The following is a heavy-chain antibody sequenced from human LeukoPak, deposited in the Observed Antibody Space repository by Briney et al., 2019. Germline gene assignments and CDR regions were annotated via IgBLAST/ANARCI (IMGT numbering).Heavy chain of an antibody. CDR2: ISTSSTTI. V-gene: IGHV3-48*04. Sequence: GGSLRLSCEGSGFSLSAYNMNWVRQAPGKGLEWVSFISTSSTTIYYADSVKGRFTISRDNAKNSLYLQMNSLKVEDTAIYYCARDNWIDCWGQGTLVTVSS. CDR3: ARDNWIDC. CDR1: GFSLSAYN. J-gene: IGHJ5*01.